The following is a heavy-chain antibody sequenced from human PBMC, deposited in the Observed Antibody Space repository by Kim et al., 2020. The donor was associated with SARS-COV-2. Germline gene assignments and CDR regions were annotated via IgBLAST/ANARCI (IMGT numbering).Heavy chain of an antibody. Sequence: GGSLRLSCAASGFTFSSYSMNWVRQAPGKGLEWVSSISSRSSYIYYADSVKGRFTISGDNAKNSLYLQMNSLRAEDTAVYYCARGYKSTVGYWGQGTLVT. J-gene: IGHJ4*02. CDR1: GFTFSSYS. D-gene: IGHD1-20*01. CDR3: ARGYKSTVGY. CDR2: ISSRSSYI. V-gene: IGHV3-21*01.